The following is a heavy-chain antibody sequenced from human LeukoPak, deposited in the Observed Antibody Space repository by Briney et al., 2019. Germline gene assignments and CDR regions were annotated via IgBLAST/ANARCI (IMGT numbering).Heavy chain of an antibody. J-gene: IGHJ4*02. D-gene: IGHD2/OR15-2a*01. CDR2: IYTSGST. CDR3: RREEVGVLDFSPGIFDY. CDR1: GGSISSYY. V-gene: IGHV4-4*07. Sequence: SETLSLTCTVAGGSISSYYWSWIRQPAGKGLEWIGRIYTSGSTNYNPSLKSGVTLSVASSQNQSSLKLAAWTVTARAGFSVRREEVGVLDFSPGIFDYWGQGTLVTVSS.